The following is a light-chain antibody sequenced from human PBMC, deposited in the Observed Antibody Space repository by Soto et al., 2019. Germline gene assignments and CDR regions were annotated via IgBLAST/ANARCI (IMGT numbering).Light chain of an antibody. CDR3: QQSYSTPFT. V-gene: IGKV1-39*01. CDR2: AAS. Sequence: DIHMTQSPSTLSASVGDRVTITCRASQSISSWLAWYKQKPGKAPKLLVYAASSLQSGVPSRFSGSGSGTDFTLTISSLQPEDFATYYCQQSYSTPFTFGPGTKVDIK. CDR1: QSISSW. J-gene: IGKJ3*01.